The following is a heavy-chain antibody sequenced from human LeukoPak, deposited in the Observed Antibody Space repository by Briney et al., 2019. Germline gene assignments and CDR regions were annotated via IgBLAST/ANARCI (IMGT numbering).Heavy chain of an antibody. V-gene: IGHV3-48*04. CDR1: GFTFSSYA. J-gene: IGHJ4*02. CDR3: ARVFTSGSPFDY. CDR2: ISTTGSTF. D-gene: IGHD1-26*01. Sequence: GGSLRLSCAASGFTFSSYAMSWVRQAPGKGLEWVSYISTTGSTFQYADSVKGRFTISRDNAKNSLYLQMNSLRPDDTAVYYCARVFTSGSPFDYWGQGTLVTVSS.